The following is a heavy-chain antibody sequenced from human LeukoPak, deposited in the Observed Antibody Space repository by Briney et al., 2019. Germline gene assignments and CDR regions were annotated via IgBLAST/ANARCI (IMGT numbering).Heavy chain of an antibody. CDR2: ISGSGGST. CDR1: GFTLSSYA. V-gene: IGHV3-23*01. D-gene: IGHD2-2*01. CDR3: AAYCSSTSCPRGIDY. Sequence: GGSLRLSCAASGFTLSSYAMSWVRQAPGKGLEWVSAISGSGGSTYYADSVKGRFTISRDNSKNTLYLQMNSLRAEDTAVYYCAAYCSSTSCPRGIDYWGQGTLVTVSS. J-gene: IGHJ4*02.